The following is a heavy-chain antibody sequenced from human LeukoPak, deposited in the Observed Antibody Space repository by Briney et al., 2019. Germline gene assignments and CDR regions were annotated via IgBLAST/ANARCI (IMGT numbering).Heavy chain of an antibody. CDR3: ARETLGYCSSTSCFGWFDP. CDR2: IWYDGSNK. V-gene: IGHV3-33*01. CDR1: GFTFSSYG. Sequence: GGSLRLSCAASGFTFSSYGMHWVRQAPGKGLEWVAVIWYDGSNKYYADSVKGRFTISRDNSKNTLYLQMNSLRAEDTAVYYWARETLGYCSSTSCFGWFDPWGQGTLVTVSS. J-gene: IGHJ5*02. D-gene: IGHD2-2*01.